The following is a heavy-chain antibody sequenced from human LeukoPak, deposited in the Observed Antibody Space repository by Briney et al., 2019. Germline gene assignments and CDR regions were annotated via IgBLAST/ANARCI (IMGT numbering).Heavy chain of an antibody. D-gene: IGHD3-10*01. J-gene: IGHJ4*02. CDR1: GLTFSTYW. V-gene: IGHV3-7*01. Sequence: GGSLRLSCAASGLTFSTYWMSWVRQAPGKGLEWVATIQQDGSEKYYVDSVKGRFTISRDNAKNSLYLQINSLRAEDTAVYYCARGHYQIELWGQGTLVTVSS. CDR2: IQQDGSEK. CDR3: ARGHYQIEL.